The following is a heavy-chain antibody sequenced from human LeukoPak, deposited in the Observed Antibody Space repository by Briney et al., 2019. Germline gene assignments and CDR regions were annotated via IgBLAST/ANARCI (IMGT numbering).Heavy chain of an antibody. CDR1: GGSVSSYY. CDR3: ARDPRYYYDSSGYSWFDP. D-gene: IGHD3-22*01. Sequence: SETLSLTCTVSGGSVSSYYWSWIRQPPGKGLEWVGYIYYSGSTYYNPSLKSRVTISVDTSKNQFSLKLSSVTAADTAVYYCARDPRYYYDSSGYSWFDPWGQGTLVTVSS. V-gene: IGHV4-59*02. CDR2: IYYSGST. J-gene: IGHJ5*02.